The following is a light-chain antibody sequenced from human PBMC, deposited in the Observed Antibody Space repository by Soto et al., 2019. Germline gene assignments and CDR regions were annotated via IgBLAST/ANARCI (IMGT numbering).Light chain of an antibody. CDR2: RNN. Sequence: QSVLTQPPSASGTPGQRVTISCSGSSSNIGSNYVYWYQQLPGTAPKLLIYRNNQRPSGVPDRFSGSKSGPSASLAISGVRSEDEADYYGTAWDDTLRGPLFGGGTKLTV. V-gene: IGLV1-47*01. CDR3: TAWDDTLRGPL. J-gene: IGLJ2*01. CDR1: SSNIGSNY.